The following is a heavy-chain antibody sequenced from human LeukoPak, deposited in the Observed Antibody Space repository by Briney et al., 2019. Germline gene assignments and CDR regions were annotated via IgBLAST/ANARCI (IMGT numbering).Heavy chain of an antibody. CDR3: ARDLYYYDSSGYIN. J-gene: IGHJ4*02. V-gene: IGHV4-39*07. CDR1: GGSISSGGYY. CDR2: IYYSGST. D-gene: IGHD3-22*01. Sequence: PSQTLSLTCTVSGGSISSGGYYWSWIRQPPGKGLEWIGSIYYSGSTYYNPSLKSRVTISVDTSKNQFSLKLSSVTAADTAVYYCARDLYYYDSSGYINWGQGALVTVSS.